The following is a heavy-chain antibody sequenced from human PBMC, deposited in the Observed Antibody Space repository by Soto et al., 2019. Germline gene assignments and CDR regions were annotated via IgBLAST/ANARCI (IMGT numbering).Heavy chain of an antibody. CDR3: ARVQGSSSLGWFDP. J-gene: IGHJ5*02. V-gene: IGHV1-18*01. CDR2: ISAYNGNT. CDR1: GYTFTSYG. D-gene: IGHD6-6*01. Sequence: APVKVSCKASGYTFTSYGISWVRQAPGQGLEWMGWISAYNGNTNYAQKLQGRVTMTTDTSTSTAYMELRSLRSDDTAVYYCARVQGSSSLGWFDPWGQGTLVTVSS.